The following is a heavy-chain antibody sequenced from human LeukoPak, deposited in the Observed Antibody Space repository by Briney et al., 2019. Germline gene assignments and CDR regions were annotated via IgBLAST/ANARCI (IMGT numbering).Heavy chain of an antibody. CDR1: GYTFTGYY. V-gene: IGHV1-2*02. D-gene: IGHD5-12*01. Sequence: ASVKVSCKASGYTFTGYYMHWVRQAPGQGLEWMGWINPNSGGTNYAQKFQGRVTMTRDTSISTAYMELSRLRSDDTAVYYCARAPLLKYSGYDYDYWGQGTLVTVSS. CDR3: ARAPLLKYSGYDYDY. J-gene: IGHJ4*02. CDR2: INPNSGGT.